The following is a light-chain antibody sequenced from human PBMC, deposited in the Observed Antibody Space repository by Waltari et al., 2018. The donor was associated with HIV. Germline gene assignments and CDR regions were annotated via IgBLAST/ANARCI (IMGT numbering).Light chain of an antibody. Sequence: DIAVTHSPDSLALSPGERATINCKSSLSVLHSSNNKNYLAWYQHKPGPPPKLLNLWASARESGVPNRFSGSGSGTDFTLTINSLRAEDAAVYCCHQYYTTPQTFGQGTKVEIK. CDR1: LSVLHSSNNKNY. CDR2: WAS. J-gene: IGKJ1*01. V-gene: IGKV4-1*01. CDR3: HQYYTTPQT.